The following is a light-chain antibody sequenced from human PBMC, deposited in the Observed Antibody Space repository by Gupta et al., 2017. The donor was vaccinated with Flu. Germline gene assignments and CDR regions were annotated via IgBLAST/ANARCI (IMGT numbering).Light chain of an antibody. V-gene: IGKV3-11*01. CDR1: QSVRSY. Sequence: ERATLSCRASQSVRSYLAWYQQKPGQAPRLLIHDASNRATGIPARFSGSGSGTDFTLTITSLEPEDLAVYYCQQRSDWPLITFGQGTRLEIK. CDR3: QQRSDWPLIT. J-gene: IGKJ5*01. CDR2: DAS.